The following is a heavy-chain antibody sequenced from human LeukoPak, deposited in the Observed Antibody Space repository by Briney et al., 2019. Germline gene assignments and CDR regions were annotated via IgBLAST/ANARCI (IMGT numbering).Heavy chain of an antibody. D-gene: IGHD3-16*02. Sequence: ASVKVSCKVSGYTLTELSMHWVRQAPGKGLVWMGGFDPEDGETIYAQKFQGRVTMTEDTSTDTAYMELSSLRSEDTAVYYCATNHYDYVWGSYRYEELGSWGQGTLVTVSS. J-gene: IGHJ4*02. V-gene: IGHV1-24*01. CDR2: FDPEDGET. CDR1: GYTLTELS. CDR3: ATNHYDYVWGSYRYEELGS.